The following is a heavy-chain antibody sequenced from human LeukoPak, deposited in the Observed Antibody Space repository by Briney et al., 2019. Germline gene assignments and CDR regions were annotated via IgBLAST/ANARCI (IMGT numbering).Heavy chain of an antibody. CDR2: ISGSGGST. Sequence: GGSLRLSCAASGFTFSSYAMSWVRQAPGEGLEWVSAISGSGGSTYYADSVKGRFTISRDNSKNTLYLQMNRLRAEDTAVYYCAKALEDIVVVPAAIPFDYWGQGTLVTVSS. J-gene: IGHJ4*02. CDR3: AKALEDIVVVPAAIPFDY. CDR1: GFTFSSYA. V-gene: IGHV3-23*01. D-gene: IGHD2-2*01.